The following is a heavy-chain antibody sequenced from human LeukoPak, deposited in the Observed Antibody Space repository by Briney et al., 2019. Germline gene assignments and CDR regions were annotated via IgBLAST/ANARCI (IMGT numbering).Heavy chain of an antibody. J-gene: IGHJ4*02. D-gene: IGHD5-12*01. V-gene: IGHV4-4*07. CDR2: IYTGGST. CDR3: ARGLGNYGY. CDR1: GGSISSYY. Sequence: PSETLSLTCTVSGGSISSYYWSWIRQPAGKGLKWIGRIYTGGSTNYNPSLKSRVTISVDKSKNQFSLKLSSVTAAVTAVYYCARGLGNYGYWGQGTLVTVSS.